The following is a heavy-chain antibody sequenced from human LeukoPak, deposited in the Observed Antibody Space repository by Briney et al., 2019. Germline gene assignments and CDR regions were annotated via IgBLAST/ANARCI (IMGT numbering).Heavy chain of an antibody. CDR1: GYRFTSYW. V-gene: IGHV5-51*01. D-gene: IGHD3-10*01. Sequence: GEALKISCKGPGYRFTSYWIGWVRPMPGKGLGWMGIIYPGDSDNRYSPSFQGQVTISADKAISNDYLQWSSLKASDTAMYYCASMGITMVRGAIIPFDAFDIWGQGTMVTVSS. J-gene: IGHJ3*02. CDR2: IYPGDSDN. CDR3: ASMGITMVRGAIIPFDAFDI.